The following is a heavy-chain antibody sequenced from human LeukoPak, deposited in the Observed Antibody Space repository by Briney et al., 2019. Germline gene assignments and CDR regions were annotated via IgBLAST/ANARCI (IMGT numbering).Heavy chain of an antibody. Sequence: GASVKVSCKASGYTFTGYYMHWVRQAPGQGLEWMGWINPNSGGTNYAQKFQGRVTMTRDTSISTAYMELSRLGSDDTAVYYCARDLAYEIAATNDYWGQGTLVTVSS. CDR3: ARDLAYEIAATNDY. V-gene: IGHV1-2*02. CDR1: GYTFTGYY. CDR2: INPNSGGT. J-gene: IGHJ4*02. D-gene: IGHD6-6*01.